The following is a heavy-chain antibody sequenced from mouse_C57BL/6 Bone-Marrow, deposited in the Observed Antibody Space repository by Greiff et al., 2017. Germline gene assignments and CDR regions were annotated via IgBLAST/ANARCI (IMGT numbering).Heavy chain of an antibody. V-gene: IGHV3-5*01. CDR1: GISITTGNYR. CDR2: IYYSGTI. J-gene: IGHJ2*01. CDR3: ARDLGGGFDY. D-gene: IGHD4-1*01. Sequence: EVQLQESGPGLVKPSQTVFLTCTVTGISITTGNYRWSWIRQFPGNKLEWIGYIYYSGTITYNPSLTRRTTITRDTPKNQFFLEMNSLAAEDTATYYGARDLGGGFDYWGQGTTLTVSS.